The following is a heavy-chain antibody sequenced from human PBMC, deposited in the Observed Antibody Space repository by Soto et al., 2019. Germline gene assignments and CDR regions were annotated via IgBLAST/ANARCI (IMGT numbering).Heavy chain of an antibody. CDR1: GYSFATSG. Sequence: QVKLVQSGTEVKQPGASMKVSCKASGYSFATSGISWVRQAPGQGLERMGWVSVYNGNTNYYQKLQDRVTMTTDTSTSTAYLELRNLRSDDTAVYYCARAGQYYDSSGYANWGQGTLVTVSS. CDR3: ARAGQYYDSSGYAN. V-gene: IGHV1-18*01. J-gene: IGHJ4*02. D-gene: IGHD3-22*01. CDR2: VSVYNGNT.